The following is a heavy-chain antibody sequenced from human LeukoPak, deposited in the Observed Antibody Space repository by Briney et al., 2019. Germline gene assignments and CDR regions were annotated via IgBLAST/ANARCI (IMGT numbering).Heavy chain of an antibody. Sequence: SETLSLTCTVSGGSISSSSYYWGWIRQPPGKGLEWIGSIYYSGSTYYNPSLKSRVTISVDTSKNQFSLKLSSVTAADTAVYYCAVGRGTPGPDWYFDLWGRGTLVTVSS. CDR2: IYYSGST. J-gene: IGHJ2*01. V-gene: IGHV4-39*07. D-gene: IGHD1-1*01. CDR1: GGSISSSSYY. CDR3: AVGRGTPGPDWYFDL.